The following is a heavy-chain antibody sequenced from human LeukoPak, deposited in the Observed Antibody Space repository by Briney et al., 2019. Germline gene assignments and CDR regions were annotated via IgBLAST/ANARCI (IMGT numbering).Heavy chain of an antibody. CDR1: GFTFSSYG. J-gene: IGHJ4*02. CDR2: ISYDGSNK. CDR3: AKGGHYDSSGYYIQID. D-gene: IGHD3-22*01. Sequence: PGRSLRLSCAASGFTFSSYGMHWLRQAPGKGLEGGADISYDGSNKYYADSVKGRFTISRDNSKNTLYLQMNSLRAEDTAVYYCAKGGHYDSSGYYIQIDWGQGTLVTVSS. V-gene: IGHV3-30*18.